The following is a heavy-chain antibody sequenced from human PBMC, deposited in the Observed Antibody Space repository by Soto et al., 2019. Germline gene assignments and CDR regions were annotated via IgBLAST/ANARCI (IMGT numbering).Heavy chain of an antibody. CDR3: ARDLQADY. CDR1: GYTFTNYA. Sequence: QVQLVQSGAEVKKPGASVKVSCKASGYTFTNYAMHWVRQAPGQRLEWMGWINAGNGNTKYSQKFQGRVTITRDTSASIAYMELSSLRSEDTAVYYCARDLQADYWGQGTLVTVSS. V-gene: IGHV1-3*01. J-gene: IGHJ4*02. CDR2: INAGNGNT.